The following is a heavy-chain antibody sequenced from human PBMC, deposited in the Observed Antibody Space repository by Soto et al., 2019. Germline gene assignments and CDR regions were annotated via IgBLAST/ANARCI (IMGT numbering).Heavy chain of an antibody. D-gene: IGHD3-9*01. CDR2: VTDSGNT. J-gene: IGHJ3*01. CDR3: AKVYCVIFVGAIAAFDV. V-gene: IGHV3-23*01. CDR1: GFTFTSYA. Sequence: DVQLLESGGGLVQPGGSLRLSCVTSGFTFTSYAMSWVRQAPGKGLEWVSGVTDSGNTYYTDSVNGRYTISRDPSMDTLYLQINIIRGDDTAVYYCAKVYCVIFVGAIAAFDVWGQGTIVTVSS.